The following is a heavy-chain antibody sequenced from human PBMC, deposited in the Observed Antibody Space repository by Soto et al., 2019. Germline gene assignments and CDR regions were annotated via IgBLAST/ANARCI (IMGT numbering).Heavy chain of an antibody. V-gene: IGHV4-39*01. CDR1: GGSISSSPYN. J-gene: IGHJ5*01. Sequence: SETLSLTCTVSGGSISSSPYNWGWIRQPPEKVLEWIGTMSYSATTYYNPSLKSRVTMXXXXSXKXFXLXXXSVTAADTAVYYCARHPTGYPNWFDSWGQGTLVT. CDR2: MSYSATT. D-gene: IGHD3-9*01. CDR3: ARHPTGYPNWFDS.